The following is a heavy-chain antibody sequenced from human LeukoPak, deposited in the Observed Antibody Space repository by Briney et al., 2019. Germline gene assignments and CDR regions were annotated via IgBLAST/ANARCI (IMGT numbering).Heavy chain of an antibody. J-gene: IGHJ4*02. D-gene: IGHD5-24*01. CDR1: GGSISSGGYY. CDR3: AREDVEMATIDY. CDR2: IYDSGSA. V-gene: IGHV4-31*03. Sequence: SETLSLTCTVSGGSISSGGYYWSWIRQHPGKGLEWIGYIYDSGSAYYNPSLKSRVTISVDTSKNQFSLKLSSVTAADTAVYYCAREDVEMATIDYWGQGTLVTVSS.